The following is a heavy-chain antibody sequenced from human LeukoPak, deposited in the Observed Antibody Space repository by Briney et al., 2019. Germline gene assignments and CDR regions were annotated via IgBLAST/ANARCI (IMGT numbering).Heavy chain of an antibody. D-gene: IGHD6-25*01. V-gene: IGHV3-23*01. Sequence: GGSLRLSCVGSGYTFSDYAMGWVRQAPGKGLEWVSDISGVADSTHYADSVKGRFTISRDTSKNTLYLQMNSLRAEDTAVYYCARKGIGSSRYQNMDVWGKGTTVTVSS. CDR2: ISGVADST. CDR1: GYTFSDYA. CDR3: ARKGIGSSRYQNMDV. J-gene: IGHJ6*03.